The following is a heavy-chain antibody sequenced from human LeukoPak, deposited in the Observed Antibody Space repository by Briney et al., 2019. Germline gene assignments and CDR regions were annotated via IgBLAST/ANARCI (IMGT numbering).Heavy chain of an antibody. Sequence: PSETLSHTCTVSGGSINDYYWSWIRQPPGKGLEWIGYMYYTGSTNYNPSLKSRVTMSVDTSKTRFFLKLTSVTAADTALYYCARVSVVYGMDVWGQGTAVTVS. CDR2: MYYTGST. V-gene: IGHV4-59*01. J-gene: IGHJ6*02. CDR3: ARVSVVYGMDV. CDR1: GGSINDYY.